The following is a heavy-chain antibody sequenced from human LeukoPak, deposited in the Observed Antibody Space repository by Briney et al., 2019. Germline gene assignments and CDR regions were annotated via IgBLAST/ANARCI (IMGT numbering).Heavy chain of an antibody. V-gene: IGHV3-33*01. D-gene: IGHD3-3*02. CDR2: IWHDGSHK. CDR1: GFAFNTYA. J-gene: IGHJ5*02. Sequence: RRSLRLSCAASGFAFNTYAMHWVRQAPGQGLEWVALIWHDGSHKFYSNSVRGQFTISRDNSNNTVSLQMNNLRHDDAAVYYCARDIFASGSYLDLWGQGTLVTVSS. CDR3: ARDIFASGSYLDL.